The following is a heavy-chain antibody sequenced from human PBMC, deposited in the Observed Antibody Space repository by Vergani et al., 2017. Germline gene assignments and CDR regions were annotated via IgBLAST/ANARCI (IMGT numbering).Heavy chain of an antibody. CDR2: INPSGGST. Sequence: QVQLVQSGAEVKKPGASVKVSCKASGYTFTSYYMHWVRQAPGQGLEWMGIINPSGGSTSYAQKFKGRVTMTRDTSTSTVYMELSSLRSEDTAVYYCAKDRLTMDAGGPRDDAFDIWGQGTMVTVSS. J-gene: IGHJ3*02. CDR3: AKDRLTMDAGGPRDDAFDI. V-gene: IGHV1-46*01. D-gene: IGHD3-10*01. CDR1: GYTFTSYY.